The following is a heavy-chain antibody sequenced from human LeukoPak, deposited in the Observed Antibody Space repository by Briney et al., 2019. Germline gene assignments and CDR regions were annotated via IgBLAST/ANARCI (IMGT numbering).Heavy chain of an antibody. D-gene: IGHD6-19*01. CDR2: IRYDGSNK. CDR1: GFTFSSYG. Sequence: PGGSLRLSCAASGFTFSSYGMHWVRQAPGKGLEWVAFIRYDGSNKYYADSVKGRFTISRDNSKNTLYLQMNSLRAEDTAVHYCAKDLRPTTVAGAAGWDYWGQGTLVTVSS. V-gene: IGHV3-30*02. CDR3: AKDLRPTTVAGAAGWDY. J-gene: IGHJ4*02.